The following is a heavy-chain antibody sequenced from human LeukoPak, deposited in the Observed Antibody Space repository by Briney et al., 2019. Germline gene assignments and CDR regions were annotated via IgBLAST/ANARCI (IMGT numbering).Heavy chain of an antibody. Sequence: PSETLSLTCAVSGYSISSGYQWGWIRQPPGKALEWIGNIYHSGNTYYNPSLKSRVTISLDTSKNQFSLKVSSVAATDTAVYYCARDRTSACFSIWGLGILVTVSS. CDR1: GYSISSGYQ. D-gene: IGHD3-16*01. J-gene: IGHJ4*02. V-gene: IGHV4-38-2*02. CDR2: IYHSGNT. CDR3: ARDRTSACFSI.